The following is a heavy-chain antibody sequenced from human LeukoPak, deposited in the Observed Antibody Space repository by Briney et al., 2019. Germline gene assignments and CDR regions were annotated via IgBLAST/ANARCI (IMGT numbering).Heavy chain of an antibody. Sequence: GASVKVSCKASGGTFSSYAISWVRQAPGQGLEWMGGIIPIFGTANYAQKFQGRVTITADESTSTAYMELSSLRSEDTAVYYCARDRSGSSGYYARKEVDYWGQGTLVTVSS. V-gene: IGHV1-69*13. J-gene: IGHJ4*02. CDR2: IIPIFGTA. CDR1: GGTFSSYA. D-gene: IGHD3-22*01. CDR3: ARDRSGSSGYYARKEVDY.